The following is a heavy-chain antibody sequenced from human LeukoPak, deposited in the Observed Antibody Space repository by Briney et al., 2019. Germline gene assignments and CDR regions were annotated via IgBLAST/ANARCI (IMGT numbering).Heavy chain of an antibody. CDR2: IIPIFGTA. Sequence: ASVKVSCKASGGTFSSYAISWVRQAPGQGLEWMGGIIPIFGTANYAQKFQGRVTITTDESTSTAYMELSSLRSEDTAVYYCARSGTGDERIGVDYWGQGTLVTVSS. V-gene: IGHV1-69*05. CDR3: ARSGTGDERIGVDY. J-gene: IGHJ4*02. CDR1: GGTFSSYA. D-gene: IGHD3-10*01.